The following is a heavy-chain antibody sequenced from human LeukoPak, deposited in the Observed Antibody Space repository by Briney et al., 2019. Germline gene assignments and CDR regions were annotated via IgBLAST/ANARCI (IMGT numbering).Heavy chain of an antibody. D-gene: IGHD4-17*01. Sequence: GGSLRLSCAASGFTVSSNYMSWVRQAPGKGLEWVSVIYSGGSTYYADSVKGRFTISRDNSKNTLYLQMKSLRAEDTAVYYCARARGDYGDYADYWGQGTLVTVSS. V-gene: IGHV3-66*01. CDR1: GFTVSSNY. CDR2: IYSGGST. J-gene: IGHJ4*02. CDR3: ARARGDYGDYADY.